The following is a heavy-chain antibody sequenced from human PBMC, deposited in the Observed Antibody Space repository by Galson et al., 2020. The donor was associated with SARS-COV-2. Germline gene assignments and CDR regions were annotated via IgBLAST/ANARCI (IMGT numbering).Heavy chain of an antibody. D-gene: IGHD6-13*01. Sequence: SGPTLVKPTQTLTMTCTFSGFSLSTSGMCVSWIRQPPGPALEWLALIDWYDDKYYSTSLKTRLTISKDTSKNQVVLTMTNMDPVDTATYYCARIHGYSSSVPGMDVWGQGTTVTVSS. CDR2: IDWYDDK. CDR1: GFSLSTSGMC. V-gene: IGHV2-70*01. CDR3: ARIHGYSSSVPGMDV. J-gene: IGHJ6*02.